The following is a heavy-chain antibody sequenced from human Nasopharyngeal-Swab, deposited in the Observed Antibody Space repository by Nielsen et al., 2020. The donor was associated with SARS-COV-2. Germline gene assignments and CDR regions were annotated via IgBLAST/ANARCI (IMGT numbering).Heavy chain of an antibody. CDR3: AKSLRGVSLSFGYYYGLDV. V-gene: IGHV3-30*18. J-gene: IGHJ6*02. CDR2: VSYDGRHK. D-gene: IGHD3-10*01. Sequence: VRQMPGKGLEWVAVVSYDGRHKSYADSVKGRFTVSRDNSKNTMYLQMSSLRAEGTAIYYCAKSLRGVSLSFGYYYGLDVWGQGTTVTVSS.